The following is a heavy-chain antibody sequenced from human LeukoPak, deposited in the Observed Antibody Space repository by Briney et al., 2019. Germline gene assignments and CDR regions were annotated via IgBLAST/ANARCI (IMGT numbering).Heavy chain of an antibody. CDR2: INHSGST. D-gene: IGHD4-17*01. Sequence: PSETLSLTCAVFGGSFSGYYWSWIRQPPGKGLEWIGEINHSGSTNYNPSLKSRVTISVDTSKNQFSLKLSSVTAADTAVYYCARGTMTTVTYYFDYWGQGTLVTVSS. V-gene: IGHV4-34*01. J-gene: IGHJ4*02. CDR1: GGSFSGYY. CDR3: ARGTMTTVTYYFDY.